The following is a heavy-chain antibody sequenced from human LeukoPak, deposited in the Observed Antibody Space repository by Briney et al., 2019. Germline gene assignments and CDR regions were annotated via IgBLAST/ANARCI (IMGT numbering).Heavy chain of an antibody. J-gene: IGHJ4*02. CDR3: ARGRVVVITHFDY. CDR1: GFTFSDYY. Sequence: GGSLRLSCAASGFTFSDYYMSWIRQAPGKGLEWVSYISSSGSTIYYADSVKGRFTISRDNSKNTLYLQMNSLRAEDTAVYYCARGRVVVITHFDYWGQGTLVTVSS. D-gene: IGHD3-22*01. CDR2: ISSSGSTI. V-gene: IGHV3-11*04.